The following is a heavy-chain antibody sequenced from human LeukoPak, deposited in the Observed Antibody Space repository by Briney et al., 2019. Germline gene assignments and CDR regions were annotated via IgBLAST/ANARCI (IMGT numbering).Heavy chain of an antibody. V-gene: IGHV3-23*01. Sequence: GGSLRLSCAASGFIFSSYAMSWVRQAPGKGLEWVSVISGSGGSTYYADSVKGRFTISRDNSENTLYLQMNSLRAEDTAVYYCARGQMAGYWGQGTLVTVSS. CDR1: GFIFSSYA. CDR2: ISGSGGST. D-gene: IGHD5-24*01. CDR3: ARGQMAGY. J-gene: IGHJ4*02.